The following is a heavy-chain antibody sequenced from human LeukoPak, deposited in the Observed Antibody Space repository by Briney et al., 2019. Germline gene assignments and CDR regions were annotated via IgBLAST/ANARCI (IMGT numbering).Heavy chain of an antibody. D-gene: IGHD6-6*01. Sequence: PGESLRLSCAASGFTVSSHWMHWVRQAPGKGLVWVSRISPTGSTTSYADSVEGRFTVSRDNAKNTLYLQVNNLRAEDTAVYYCARGPNSNWSGLDFWGQGTLLTVSS. CDR3: ARGPNSNWSGLDF. CDR2: ISPTGSTT. CDR1: GFTVSSHW. V-gene: IGHV3-74*01. J-gene: IGHJ4*02.